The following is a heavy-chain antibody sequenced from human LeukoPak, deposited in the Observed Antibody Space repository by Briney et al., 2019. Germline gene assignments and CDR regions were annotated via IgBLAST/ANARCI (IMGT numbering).Heavy chain of an antibody. CDR1: GFTLSSCW. D-gene: IGHD6-13*01. CDR3: ARGPGYSSSWYGTDL. J-gene: IGHJ5*02. V-gene: IGHV3-74*01. Sequence: GGSLRLSCAASGFTLSSCWMHWVRQAPGKGLVWVSRINSDGSTTNYADSVKGRFTISRDNAKNTLYQQMDSLRAEDTAVYYCARGPGYSSSWYGTDLWGQGALVTVSS. CDR2: INSDGSTT.